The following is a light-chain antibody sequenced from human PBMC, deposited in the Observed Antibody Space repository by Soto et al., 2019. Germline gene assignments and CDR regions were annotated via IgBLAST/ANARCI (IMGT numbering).Light chain of an antibody. V-gene: IGLV2-11*01. CDR3: CSYAGGFTWV. CDR1: SSDIGGSNY. CDR2: DVS. Sequence: QSALTQPRSVSGSPGQSVTISCTGTSSDIGGSNYVSWYQHHPGKATKRMIYDVSKRPSGVPDRFSGSKSGNTASLTISGIQAEDEADYYCCSYAGGFTWVFGGGTKLTVL. J-gene: IGLJ3*02.